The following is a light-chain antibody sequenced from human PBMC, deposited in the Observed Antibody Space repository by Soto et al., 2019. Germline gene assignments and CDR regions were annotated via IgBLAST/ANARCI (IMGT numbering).Light chain of an antibody. CDR1: SSDVGGYDY. V-gene: IGLV2-14*01. J-gene: IGLJ2*01. CDR2: DVT. CDR3: SSYTTISTLV. Sequence: QSALTQPASVSGSPGQSITISCTGTSSDVGGYDYVSWYQQHPGKAPKLMIFDVTSRPSGVSNRFSGSKSGNTASLTISRLQAEDDADYYCSSYTTISTLVFGGGTKLTVL.